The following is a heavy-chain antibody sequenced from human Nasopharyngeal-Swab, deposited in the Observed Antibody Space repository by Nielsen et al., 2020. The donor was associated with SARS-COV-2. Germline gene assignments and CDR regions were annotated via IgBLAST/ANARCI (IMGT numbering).Heavy chain of an antibody. Sequence: GESLKISCAASGFIFSASAIHWVRQASGKGLEWVARIGDKDHNYATTYGASVQGRFTISRDDSKNTAFLQMDSLKTEDTALYYCTTDFYVDYWGQGTLVTVSS. CDR2: IGDKDHNYAT. J-gene: IGHJ4*02. CDR1: GFIFSASA. CDR3: TTDFYVDY. V-gene: IGHV3-73*01.